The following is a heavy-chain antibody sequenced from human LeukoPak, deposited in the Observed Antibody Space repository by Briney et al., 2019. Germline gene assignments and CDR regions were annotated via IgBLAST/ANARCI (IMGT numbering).Heavy chain of an antibody. CDR3: ARDRVDYYDSSAPLGGDAFDI. CDR2: INPNSGGT. V-gene: IGHV1-2*02. J-gene: IGHJ3*02. D-gene: IGHD3-22*01. CDR1: GYTFTGYY. Sequence: ASVKVSCKASGYTFTGYYMHWVRQAPGQGLEWMGWINPNSGGTNYAQKFQGRVTMTRDTSISTAYMELSRLRSDDTAVYYCARDRVDYYDSSAPLGGDAFDIWGKGTTVTISS.